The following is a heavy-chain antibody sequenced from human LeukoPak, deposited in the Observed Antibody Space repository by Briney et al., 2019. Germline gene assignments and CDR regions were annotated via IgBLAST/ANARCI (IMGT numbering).Heavy chain of an antibody. CDR1: GGSISSYY. CDR2: IYYSGST. J-gene: IGHJ4*02. V-gene: IGHV4-59*12. CDR3: ARGRRTYCGGDCYSLDY. D-gene: IGHD2-21*02. Sequence: SETLSLTCTVSGGSISSYYWSWIRQPPGKGLEWIGYIYYSGSTNYNPSLKSRVTISVDTSKNQFSLKLSSVTAADTAVYYCARGRRTYCGGDCYSLDYWGQGTLVTVSS.